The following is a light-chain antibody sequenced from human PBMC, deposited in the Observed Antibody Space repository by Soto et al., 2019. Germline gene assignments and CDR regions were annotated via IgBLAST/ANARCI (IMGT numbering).Light chain of an antibody. CDR1: VAISSW. CDR3: QHYNSYSEA. V-gene: IGKV1-5*03. CDR2: KAS. Sequence: DIEMTQSPSTLSVSVGDRVTITCRTSVAISSWVAWYQKKPGKAPKLLIYKASTLKSGVPSRFSGSGSGTEFTLTISSLQPDDFATYYCQHYNSYSEAFGQGTKVDI. J-gene: IGKJ1*01.